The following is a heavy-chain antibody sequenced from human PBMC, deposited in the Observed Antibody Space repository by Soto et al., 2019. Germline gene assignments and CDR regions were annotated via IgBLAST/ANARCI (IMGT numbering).Heavy chain of an antibody. Sequence: PGGSLRLSCAASGFTVSSNYMSWVRQAPGKGLEWVSVIYSGGSTYYADSVKGRFTISRDNSKNTLYLQMNSLRAEDTAVYYCARESYYDRKSKIFDYWGQGTLVTVSS. CDR2: IYSGGST. CDR1: GFTVSSNY. J-gene: IGHJ4*02. V-gene: IGHV3-53*01. D-gene: IGHD3-22*01. CDR3: ARESYYDRKSKIFDY.